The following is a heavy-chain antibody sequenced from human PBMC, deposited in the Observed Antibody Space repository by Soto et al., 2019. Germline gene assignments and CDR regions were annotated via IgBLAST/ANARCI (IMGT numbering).Heavy chain of an antibody. CDR3: ARDSGDIVVVPAARVYYGMDV. Sequence: QVQLVESGGGVVQPGRSLRLSCAASGFTFSSYAMHWVRQAPGKGLEWVAVISYDGSNKYYADSVKGRFTISRDNSKKTLYLQMNSLRAEDTAVYYCARDSGDIVVVPAARVYYGMDVWGQGTTVTVSS. D-gene: IGHD2-2*01. V-gene: IGHV3-30-3*01. CDR1: GFTFSSYA. J-gene: IGHJ6*02. CDR2: ISYDGSNK.